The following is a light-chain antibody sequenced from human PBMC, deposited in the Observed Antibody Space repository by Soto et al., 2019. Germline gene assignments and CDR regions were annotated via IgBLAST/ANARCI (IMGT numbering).Light chain of an antibody. CDR2: EVS. CDR1: SSDVGAYGY. CDR3: SSYTTSSTVV. J-gene: IGLJ2*01. Sequence: QSALTQPASVSGSPGQSITISCTGTSSDVGAYGYVSWYQQHPGKAPKLMIYEVSYRPSGVSNRFSGSKSGNAASLTISGLQAEDEADYYCSSYTTSSTVVFGGGPKVTVL. V-gene: IGLV2-14*01.